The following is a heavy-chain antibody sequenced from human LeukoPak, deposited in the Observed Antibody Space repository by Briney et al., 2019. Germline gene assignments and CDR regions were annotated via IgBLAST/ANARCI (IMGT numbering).Heavy chain of an antibody. Sequence: ASVKVSCKASGYTFTGYYMHWVRQAPGQGLEWMGIINPSGGSTSYAQKFQGRVTMTRDTSTSTVYMELSSLRSEDTAVYYCAREGVTIFGLVRTQTTKGPHRFDPWGQGTLVTVSS. J-gene: IGHJ5*02. CDR3: AREGVTIFGLVRTQTTKGPHRFDP. D-gene: IGHD3-3*01. CDR1: GYTFTGYY. V-gene: IGHV1-46*01. CDR2: INPSGGST.